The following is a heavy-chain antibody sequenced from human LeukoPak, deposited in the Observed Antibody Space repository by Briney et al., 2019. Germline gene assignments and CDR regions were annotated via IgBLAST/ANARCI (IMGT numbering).Heavy chain of an antibody. D-gene: IGHD2-2*01. CDR3: ATDLSSTSPWVDY. V-gene: IGHV1-24*01. CDR2: FDPEDGET. CDR1: GYTLTELS. Sequence: ASVNVSCKVSGYTLTELSMHWVRQAPGKGLEWMGGFDPEDGETIYAQKFQGRVTMTEDTSTDTAYMELSSLRSEDTAVYYCATDLSSTSPWVDYWGQGTLVTVSS. J-gene: IGHJ4*02.